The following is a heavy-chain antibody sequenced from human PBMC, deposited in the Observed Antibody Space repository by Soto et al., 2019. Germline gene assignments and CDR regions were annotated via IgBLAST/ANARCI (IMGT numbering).Heavy chain of an antibody. Sequence: SETLSLTCAVSAGSISSGGYSWSWIRQPPGKGLEWIGYIYHSGSTYYNPSLKSRVTISVDRSKNQFSLKLSSVTAADTAVYYCASTPRAYCGGDCSIDYWGQGALVTVS. CDR2: IYHSGST. CDR3: ASTPRAYCGGDCSIDY. J-gene: IGHJ4*02. V-gene: IGHV4-30-2*01. CDR1: AGSISSGGYS. D-gene: IGHD2-21*02.